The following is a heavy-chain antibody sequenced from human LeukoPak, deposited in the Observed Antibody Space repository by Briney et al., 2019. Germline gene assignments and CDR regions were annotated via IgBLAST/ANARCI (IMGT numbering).Heavy chain of an antibody. J-gene: IGHJ3*02. V-gene: IGHV4-39*07. CDR1: GGSISSSSYY. D-gene: IGHD3-22*01. Sequence: SETLSLTCTVSGGSISSSSYYWGWIRQPPGKGLEWIGSIYYSGSTYYNPSLKSRVTISVDTSKNQFSLKLSSVTAADTAVYYCARDRGYDSSGYRDAFDIWGQGTMVTVSS. CDR3: ARDRGYDSSGYRDAFDI. CDR2: IYYSGST.